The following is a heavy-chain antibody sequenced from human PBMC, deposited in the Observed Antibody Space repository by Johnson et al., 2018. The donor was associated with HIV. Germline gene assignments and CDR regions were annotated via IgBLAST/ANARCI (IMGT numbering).Heavy chain of an antibody. CDR1: GFTFSDYY. Sequence: VQLVESGGGLVQRGGSLRLSCAASGFTFSDYYMSWIRQAPGKGLEWVSYISSSGSSIYYADSVKGRFTISRDNSKNTLYLQMNSLRAEDTAVYYCARVLGSSRRGAFDIWGQGTMVTVSS. CDR3: ARVLGSSRRGAFDI. J-gene: IGHJ3*02. D-gene: IGHD6-6*01. CDR2: ISSSGSSI. V-gene: IGHV3-11*04.